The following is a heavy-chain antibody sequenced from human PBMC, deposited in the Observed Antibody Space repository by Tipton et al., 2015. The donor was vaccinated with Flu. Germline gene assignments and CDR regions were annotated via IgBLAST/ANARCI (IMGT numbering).Heavy chain of an antibody. Sequence: TLSLICAVYGGSFSGYYWTWIRQPPGKGLEWIGEINHSGSTNYNPSLKSRVTISVDTSKNQFSLKLVSVTAADTAVYYCARGATIFGVAGANWYFDLWGRGTLVPVSS. CDR1: GGSFSGYY. CDR2: INHSGST. D-gene: IGHD3-3*02. J-gene: IGHJ2*01. V-gene: IGHV4-34*01. CDR3: ARGATIFGVAGANWYFDL.